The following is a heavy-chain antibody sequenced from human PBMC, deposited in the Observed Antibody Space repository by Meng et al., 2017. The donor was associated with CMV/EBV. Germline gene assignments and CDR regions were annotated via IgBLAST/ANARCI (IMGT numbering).Heavy chain of an antibody. Sequence: GSLRLLCSASGFPFSSYSLNWVRQAPGKGLEWVSSISSSSSYIYYADSVKGRFTISRDNAKNSLYLQMNSLRAEDTAVYYCARDQYDFWSGYFPSDGMDVWGQGTTVTVSS. CDR2: ISSSSSYI. V-gene: IGHV3-21*01. J-gene: IGHJ6*02. CDR1: GFPFSSYS. CDR3: ARDQYDFWSGYFPSDGMDV. D-gene: IGHD3-3*01.